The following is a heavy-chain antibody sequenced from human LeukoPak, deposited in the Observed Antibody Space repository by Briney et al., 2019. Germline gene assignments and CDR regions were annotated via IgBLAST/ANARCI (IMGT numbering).Heavy chain of an antibody. Sequence: GGSLRLSCAASGFSFSTSWMHWVRQAPGKGLVWVSRINGDGSSTTYADSVRGRFSISRDNARNTLYLQMNSLRAEDTAVYFCARDHTYGLDYWGQGTLATVSS. CDR1: GFSFSTSW. V-gene: IGHV3-74*03. D-gene: IGHD5-18*01. CDR3: ARDHTYGLDY. J-gene: IGHJ4*02. CDR2: INGDGSST.